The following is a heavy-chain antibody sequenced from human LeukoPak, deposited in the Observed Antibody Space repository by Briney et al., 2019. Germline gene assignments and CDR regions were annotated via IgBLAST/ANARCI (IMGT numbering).Heavy chain of an antibody. CDR3: ARGSRVRGRRNYYYYYMDV. CDR2: MNPNSGNT. Sequence: GASVRVSCKASGYTSTSYDINWVRQATGQGLEWMGWMNPNSGNTGYAQKFQGRVTITRNTSISTAYMELSSLRSEDTAVYYCARGSRVRGRRNYYYYYMDVWGKGTTVTISS. D-gene: IGHD3-10*01. J-gene: IGHJ6*03. V-gene: IGHV1-8*03. CDR1: GYTSTSYD.